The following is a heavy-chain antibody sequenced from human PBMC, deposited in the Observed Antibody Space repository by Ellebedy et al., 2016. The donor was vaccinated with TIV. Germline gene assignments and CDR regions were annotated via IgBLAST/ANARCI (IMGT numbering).Heavy chain of an antibody. CDR1: GFTVSSNY. J-gene: IGHJ4*02. V-gene: IGHV3-53*01. Sequence: GESLKISCAASGFTVSSNYMSWVRQAPGEGLEWVSVLYSGGNTYYADSVKGRFTISRDNSRNTLFLQMNSLRAEDTAVYFCARGVSSGYGFYFDYWGQGTLVTVSS. D-gene: IGHD6-19*01. CDR3: ARGVSSGYGFYFDY. CDR2: LYSGGNT.